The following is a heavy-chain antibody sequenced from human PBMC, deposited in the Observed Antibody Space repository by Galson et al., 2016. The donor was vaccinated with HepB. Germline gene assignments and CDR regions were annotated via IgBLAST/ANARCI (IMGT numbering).Heavy chain of an antibody. Sequence: SLRLSCAVSGFTFGISSMNWVRQAPGKGLEWVSSISSSSSYISYADSVKGRFIISRDNAKNSLYLAMNSLRAEDTAVYYCARDRYGGSFFSWGQGTLVSVSA. J-gene: IGHJ4*02. CDR3: ARDRYGGSFFS. CDR2: ISSSSSYI. D-gene: IGHD1-26*01. CDR1: GFTFGISS. V-gene: IGHV3-21*01.